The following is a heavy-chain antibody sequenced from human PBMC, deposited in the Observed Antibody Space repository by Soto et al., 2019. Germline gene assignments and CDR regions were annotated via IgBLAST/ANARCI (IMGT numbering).Heavy chain of an antibody. Sequence: GGSLRLSCAASGFTVSSNYMSWVRQAPGKGLEWVLVIYSGGSRYYADSLKGRFSISRQDSKKTLYLQMNSLIAEDTAVYYCARVGPAAIPNYMDVWGKGTTVTVSS. CDR2: IYSGGSR. CDR1: GFTVSSNY. V-gene: IGHV3-53*04. CDR3: ARVGPAAIPNYMDV. D-gene: IGHD2-2*01. J-gene: IGHJ6*03.